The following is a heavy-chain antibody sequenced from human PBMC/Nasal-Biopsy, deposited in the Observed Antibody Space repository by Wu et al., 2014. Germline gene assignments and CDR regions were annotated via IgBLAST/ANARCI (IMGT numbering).Heavy chain of an antibody. V-gene: IGHV4-31*03. Sequence: TLSLTCTVSGGSISSGGYYWSWIRQHPGKGLEWIGYIYYSGSTYYNPSLKSRVTISVDTSGNHFSLKLSSVTAADTAVYYCARRGYSHGDYWGQGTQVTVSS. D-gene: IGHD5-18*01. CDR2: IYYSGST. J-gene: IGHJ4*02. CDR1: GGSISSGGYY. CDR3: ARRGYSHGDY.